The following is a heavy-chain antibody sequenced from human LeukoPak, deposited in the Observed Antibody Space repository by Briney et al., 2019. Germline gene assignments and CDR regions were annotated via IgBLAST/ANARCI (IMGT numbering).Heavy chain of an antibody. Sequence: GASVKVSCKASGYTFTSYGISWVRQAPGQGLEWMGWMNPNSGNTGYAQKFQGRVTITRNTSISTAYMELSSLRSEDTAVYYCARNSENAGYNWNDMDVWGKGTTVTVSS. CDR1: GYTFTSYG. D-gene: IGHD1-1*01. V-gene: IGHV1-8*03. CDR2: MNPNSGNT. CDR3: ARNSENAGYNWNDMDV. J-gene: IGHJ6*03.